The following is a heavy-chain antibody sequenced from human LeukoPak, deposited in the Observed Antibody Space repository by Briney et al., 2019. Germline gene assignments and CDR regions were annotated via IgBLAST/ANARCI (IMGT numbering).Heavy chain of an antibody. CDR2: IYYSGST. D-gene: IGHD3-22*01. CDR1: GGSISSSSYY. Sequence: PSETLSLTCTVSGGSISSSSYYWGWIRQPPGKGLEWIGSIYYSGSTYYNPSLKSRVTISVDTSKNQFSLKLSSVTAADTAVYYCARITYYYDSSGYSYYFDYWGQGTLVTVSS. V-gene: IGHV4-39*07. J-gene: IGHJ4*02. CDR3: ARITYYYDSSGYSYYFDY.